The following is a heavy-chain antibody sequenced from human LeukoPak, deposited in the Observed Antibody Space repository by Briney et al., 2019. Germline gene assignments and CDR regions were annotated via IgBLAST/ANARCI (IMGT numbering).Heavy chain of an antibody. CDR1: GYTFTNYW. V-gene: IGHV5-51*01. J-gene: IGHJ6*03. CDR3: ARLGGPYGSGTFYYYYIDV. Sequence: GESLKISCKGSGYTFTNYWIGWVRQMPGKGLEWMGIIYPGGSDTRYSPSFQGQVTISADKSISTAYLQWSSLKPSDTAMHYCARLGGPYGSGTFYYYYIDVWGTGTSVTVSS. D-gene: IGHD3-10*01. CDR2: IYPGGSDT.